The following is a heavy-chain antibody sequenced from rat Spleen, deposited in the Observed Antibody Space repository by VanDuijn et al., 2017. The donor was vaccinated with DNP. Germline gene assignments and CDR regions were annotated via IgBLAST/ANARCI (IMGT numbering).Heavy chain of an antibody. CDR2: ISYDGVHA. CDR3: TRGVYYGSSWAFDY. J-gene: IGHJ2*01. Sequence: EVQLVQSGGGLVQPGRSLKLSCAASGFTFSDYYMAWVRQAPTKGLEWVASISYDGVHAYYRGSVKGRFTISRDNAKNSLYLQMDSLRSEDTATYYCTRGVYYGSSWAFDYWGHGVMVTVSS. D-gene: IGHD1-6*01. V-gene: IGHV5-20*01. CDR1: GFTFSDYY.